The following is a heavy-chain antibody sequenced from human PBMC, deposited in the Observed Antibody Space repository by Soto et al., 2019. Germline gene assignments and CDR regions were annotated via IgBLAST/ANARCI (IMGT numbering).Heavy chain of an antibody. V-gene: IGHV3-30-3*01. CDR2: ISYDGSNK. J-gene: IGHJ4*02. D-gene: IGHD5-18*01. CDR3: ARVDTAMVMYYFDY. Sequence: QVQLVESGGGVVQPGRSLRLSCAASGFTFSSYAMHWVRQAPGKGLEWVAVISYDGSNKYYADSVKGRFTISRDNSKNTLYMQMNSLRAEITAVYYCARVDTAMVMYYFDYWGQGTLVTVS. CDR1: GFTFSSYA.